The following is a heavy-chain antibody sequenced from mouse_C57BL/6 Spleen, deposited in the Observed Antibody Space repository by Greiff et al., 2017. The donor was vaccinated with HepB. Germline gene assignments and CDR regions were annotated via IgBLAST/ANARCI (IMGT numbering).Heavy chain of an antibody. CDR3: ARKYYGSKENWFAY. V-gene: IGHV1-50*01. D-gene: IGHD1-1*01. CDR2: IDPSDSYT. J-gene: IGHJ3*01. Sequence: QVPLPPPGAELVKPGASVKLSCKASGYTFPSYWMQWVKPRPGQGLEWIGAIDPSDSYTNYNQKFKGKATLTVDTSSSTAYMQLSSLTSEDSAVYYCARKYYGSKENWFAYWGQGTLVTVSA. CDR1: GYTFPSYW.